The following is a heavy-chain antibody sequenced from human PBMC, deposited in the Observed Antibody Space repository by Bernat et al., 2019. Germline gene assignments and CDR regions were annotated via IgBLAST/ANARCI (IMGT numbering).Heavy chain of an antibody. CDR1: GFTFSSYA. CDR3: ARDQGQLWPARKSNYYYYGMDV. D-gene: IGHD5-18*01. J-gene: IGHJ6*02. V-gene: IGHV3-30-3*01. Sequence: QVQLVESGGGVVQPGRFLRLSCAASGFTFSSYAMHWVRQAPGKGLEWVAVISYDGSNKYSADSVKGRFTISRDNSKNTLYLQMNSLRAEDTAVYYCARDQGQLWPARKSNYYYYGMDVWGQGTTVTVSS. CDR2: ISYDGSNK.